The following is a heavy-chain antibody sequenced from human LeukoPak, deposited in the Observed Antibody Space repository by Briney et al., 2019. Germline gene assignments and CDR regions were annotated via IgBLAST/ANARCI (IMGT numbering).Heavy chain of an antibody. J-gene: IGHJ6*02. Sequence: PGRSLRLSCAASGFTFSSYGMHWVRQAPGKGLAWVAVISYDGSNKYYADSVKGRFTISRDNSKNTLYLQMNSLRAEDTAVYYCAKSSGGYYYYYGMDVWGQGTTVTVSS. V-gene: IGHV3-30*18. CDR2: ISYDGSNK. CDR1: GFTFSSYG. CDR3: AKSSGGYYYYYGMDV. D-gene: IGHD3-3*01.